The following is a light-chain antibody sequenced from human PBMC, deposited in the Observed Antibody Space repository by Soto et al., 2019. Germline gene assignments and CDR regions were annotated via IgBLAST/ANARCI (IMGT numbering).Light chain of an antibody. J-gene: IGLJ1*01. CDR1: SSEVGSYNL. CDR3: CSYAGSSTQV. Sequence: QSALTQPASVSGSPGQSITISCTGTSSEVGSYNLVSWYQQHPGKAPKLMIYEVSKRPSGVSNRFSGSKSGNTASLTISGLQAEDEADYYCCSYAGSSTQVFGTGTKVTVL. CDR2: EVS. V-gene: IGLV2-23*02.